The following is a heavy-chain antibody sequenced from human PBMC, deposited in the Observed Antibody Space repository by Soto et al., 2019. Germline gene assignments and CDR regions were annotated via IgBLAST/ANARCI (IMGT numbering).Heavy chain of an antibody. Sequence: QVQLVQSGAEEKKPGASVKVSCKASGYTFTSYAMHWVRQAPGQRLEWMGWINAGNGNTKYSQKFQGRVTITRDTSASTAYMELSSLRSEDTAVYYCARSIVVVTALDYQGQGTLVTASS. J-gene: IGHJ4*02. CDR1: GYTFTSYA. CDR3: ARSIVVVTALDY. D-gene: IGHD2-21*02. CDR2: INAGNGNT. V-gene: IGHV1-3*05.